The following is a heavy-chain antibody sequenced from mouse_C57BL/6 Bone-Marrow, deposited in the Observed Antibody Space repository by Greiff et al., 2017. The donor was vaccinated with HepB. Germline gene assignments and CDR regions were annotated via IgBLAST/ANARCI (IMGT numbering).Heavy chain of an antibody. J-gene: IGHJ1*03. CDR3: ARRGRGYGSSYRYFDV. CDR2: ISSGGSYT. Sequence: DVMLVESGGDLVKPGGSLKLSCAASGFTFSSYGMSWVRQTPDKRMEWVATISSGGSYTSYPDSVKGRFTISRDNAKNTLYLQMSSLKSEDTAMYYWARRGRGYGSSYRYFDVWGTGTTVTVSS. D-gene: IGHD1-1*01. V-gene: IGHV5-6*02. CDR1: GFTFSSYG.